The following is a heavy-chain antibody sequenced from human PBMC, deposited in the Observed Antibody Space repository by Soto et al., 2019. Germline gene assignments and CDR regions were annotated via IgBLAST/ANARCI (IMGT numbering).Heavy chain of an antibody. CDR1: GFTFSSYG. CDR3: AKDHYGRGLGYYYYYYGMDV. CDR2: ISYDGSNK. Sequence: GVSLRLSCAASGFTFSSYGMHWVRQAPGKGLELVAVISYDGSNKYYADSVKGRFTISRDNSKNTLYLQMNSLRAEDTAVYYCAKDHYGRGLGYYYYYYGMDVWGQGTTVTVSS. V-gene: IGHV3-30*18. J-gene: IGHJ6*02. D-gene: IGHD4-17*01.